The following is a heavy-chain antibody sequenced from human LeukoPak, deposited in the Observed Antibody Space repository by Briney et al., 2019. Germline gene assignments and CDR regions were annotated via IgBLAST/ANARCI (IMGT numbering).Heavy chain of an antibody. V-gene: IGHV1-46*01. D-gene: IGHD1-1*01. CDR1: GYIFTSYY. CDR3: ARAGLTRGTNYYMDV. CDR2: INPSGGST. J-gene: IGHJ6*03. Sequence: ASVKVSCKASGYIFTSYYMHWVRQAPGQGLEWMGIINPSGGSTNYAQKLQGRVTMTTDTSTSTAFMELRSLRSDDTAVYYCARAGLTRGTNYYMDVWGKGTTVTVSS.